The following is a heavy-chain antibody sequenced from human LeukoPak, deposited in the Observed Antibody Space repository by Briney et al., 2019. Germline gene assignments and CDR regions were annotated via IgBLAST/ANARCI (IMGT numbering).Heavy chain of an antibody. CDR3: ARGMASPTHYYYYMDV. D-gene: IGHD5-24*01. CDR2: INHTGTT. CDR1: GGSFSGYY. J-gene: IGHJ6*03. V-gene: IGHV4-34*01. Sequence: SETLSLTCVVSGGSFSGYYWSWVRQLPEKGLEWIGEINHTGTTNYNPSPKSRMTMSVDTSMNQFSLKVYSVTAADTAVYYCARGMASPTHYYYYMDVWGKGAAVTVSS.